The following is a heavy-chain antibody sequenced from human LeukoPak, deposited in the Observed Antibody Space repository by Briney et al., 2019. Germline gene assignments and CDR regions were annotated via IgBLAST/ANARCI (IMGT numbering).Heavy chain of an antibody. D-gene: IGHD4-17*01. V-gene: IGHV2-70*11. CDR3: ARTNSDYGRFDY. CDR1: GFSLSASGMC. J-gene: IGHJ4*02. Sequence: SGPTLVNPTQTLTLTCTFSGFSLSASGMCVSWIRQPPGKALEWLARIDWDDDKYYSTSLKTRLTISKAPSKNQVVLTMTNMDPVDTATYYCARTNSDYGRFDYWGQGTLVTVSS. CDR2: IDWDDDK.